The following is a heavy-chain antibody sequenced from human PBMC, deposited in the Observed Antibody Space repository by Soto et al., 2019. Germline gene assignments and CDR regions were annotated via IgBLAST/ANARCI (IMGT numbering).Heavy chain of an antibody. J-gene: IGHJ6*02. Sequence: SETLSLTCAVYGGSFSGYYWSWIRQPPGKGLEWIGEINHSGSTNYNPSLKSRVTISVDTSKNQFSLKLSSVTAADTAVYYCARTRFQYYYGMDVWGQGTTVTVSS. V-gene: IGHV4-34*01. CDR1: GGSFSGYY. D-gene: IGHD2-21*01. CDR3: ARTRFQYYYGMDV. CDR2: INHSGST.